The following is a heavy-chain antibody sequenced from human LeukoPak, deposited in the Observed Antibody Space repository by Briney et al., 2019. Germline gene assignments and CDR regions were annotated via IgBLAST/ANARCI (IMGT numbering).Heavy chain of an antibody. CDR2: INPNSGGT. J-gene: IGHJ4*02. Sequence: ASVKVSCKASGYTFTGYYMHWVRQAPGKGLEWMGWINPNSGGTNYAQKFQGRVTMTRDTSISTAYMGLSRLRSDDTAVYYCARDRLAFDYWGQGTLVTVSS. CDR3: ARDRLAFDY. V-gene: IGHV1-2*02. CDR1: GYTFTGYY.